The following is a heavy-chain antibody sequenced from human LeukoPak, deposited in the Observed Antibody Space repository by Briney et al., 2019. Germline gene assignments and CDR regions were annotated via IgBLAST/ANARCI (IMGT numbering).Heavy chain of an antibody. CDR2: FYTSATP. J-gene: IGHJ4*02. D-gene: IGHD2-21*01. V-gene: IGHV4-61*02. Sequence: PSETLSLTCTVFGGSISRGSYFWSWIRQPAGKGLEWIGRFYTSATPNYNPSLKSRVTISVDTSRNQFSLKLSSVTAADTAVYYCARGGIPDYWGQGILVTVSS. CDR1: GGSISRGSYF. CDR3: ARGGIPDY.